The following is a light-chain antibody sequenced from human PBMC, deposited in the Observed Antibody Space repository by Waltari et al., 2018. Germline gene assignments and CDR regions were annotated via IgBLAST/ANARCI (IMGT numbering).Light chain of an antibody. CDR3: QSHDSSLRWV. CDR2: GDN. J-gene: IGLJ2*01. CDR1: SSNIGAGYG. V-gene: IGLV1-40*01. Sequence: QSALTQPPSVSGAPGQRVTISCTGSSSNIGAGYGVHWFQQIPGTAPKVLISGDNSRPSGVPDRFSASKSGTSASLAITGVQPEDEAVYFCQSHDSSLRWVFGGGTKLTVL.